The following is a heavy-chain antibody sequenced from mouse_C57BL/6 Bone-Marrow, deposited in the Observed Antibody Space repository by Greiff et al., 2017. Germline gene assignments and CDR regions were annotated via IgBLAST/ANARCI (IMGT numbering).Heavy chain of an antibody. CDR3: AMWGGYSDV. Sequence: QVQLQQSGPELVKPGASVKISCKASGYAFRSSWMNWVKQRPGKGLEWIGRIYPGDGDTNYNGKIKGKAKLTADKSSSTAYMQRSSLTSEDSAVYFCAMWGGYSDVWGTGTTVTVSS. CDR1: GYAFRSSW. V-gene: IGHV1-82*01. J-gene: IGHJ1*03. CDR2: IYPGDGDT.